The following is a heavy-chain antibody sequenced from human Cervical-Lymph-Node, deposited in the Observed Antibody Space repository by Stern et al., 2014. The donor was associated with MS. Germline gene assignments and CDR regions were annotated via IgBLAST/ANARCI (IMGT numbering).Heavy chain of an antibody. CDR2: LDPEDGET. J-gene: IGHJ4*02. D-gene: IGHD4/OR15-4a*01. V-gene: IGHV1-24*01. Sequence: QMQLVQSGAEVKKPGASVKVSCKVSGYTLTELSMHWVRQAPGKGLEWMGGLDPEDGETIYSQKFQGRVTMNEDTAKDTAYMELSSLRYEDTAVYYCATGPAKIDYYFDYWGQGTLVTVSS. CDR3: ATGPAKIDYYFDY. CDR1: GYTLTELS.